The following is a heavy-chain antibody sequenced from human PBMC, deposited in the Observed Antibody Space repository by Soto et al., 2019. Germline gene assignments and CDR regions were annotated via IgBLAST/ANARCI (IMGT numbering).Heavy chain of an antibody. D-gene: IGHD4-17*01. J-gene: IGHJ4*02. CDR3: ARVGGYGYYAAVGY. Sequence: LRLSCAASGFTFSSYWMHWVRQAPGKGLVWVSRINSDGSSTSYADSVKGRFTISRDNAKNTLYLQMNSLRAEDTAVYYCARVGGYGYYAAVGYWGQGTLVTVS. CDR2: INSDGSST. CDR1: GFTFSSYW. V-gene: IGHV3-74*01.